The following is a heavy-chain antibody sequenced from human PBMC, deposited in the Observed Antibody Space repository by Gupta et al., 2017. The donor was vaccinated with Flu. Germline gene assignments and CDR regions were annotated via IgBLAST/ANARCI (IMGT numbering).Heavy chain of an antibody. J-gene: IGHJ6*02. CDR3: ARDSERGSPGGGMDV. Sequence: WRSWVRQAQGKGREWVANLKQDGSEKYYVDSVKGRFTISRDNTKNSLYLQMYSLRAEDTAVYYGARDSERGSPGGGMDVWGQGTTGTVSS. CDR1: W. CDR2: LKQDGSEK. V-gene: IGHV3-7*01. D-gene: IGHD3-16*01.